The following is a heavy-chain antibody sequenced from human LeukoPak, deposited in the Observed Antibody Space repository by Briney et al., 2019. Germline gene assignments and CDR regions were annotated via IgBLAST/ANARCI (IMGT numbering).Heavy chain of an antibody. CDR3: AKDNRYGSGSFIFDY. Sequence: PXGSLRLSCAASGFTFSSYAMSWVRQAPGKGLEWVSAISGSGGSTYYADSVKGRFTISRDNSKNTLYLQMNSLRAEDTAVYYCAKDNRYGSGSFIFDYWGQGTLVTVSS. CDR1: GFTFSSYA. V-gene: IGHV3-23*01. D-gene: IGHD3-10*01. CDR2: ISGSGGST. J-gene: IGHJ4*02.